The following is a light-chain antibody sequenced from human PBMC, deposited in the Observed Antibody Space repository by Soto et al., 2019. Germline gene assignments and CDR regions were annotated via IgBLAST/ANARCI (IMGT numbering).Light chain of an antibody. J-gene: IGKJ1*01. CDR1: QGIRND. Sequence: AIQMTQSPSSLSASVGDRVTITCRASQGIRNDLSWYQQKPGKAPKLLIYAASSLQSGVPSRFSSSGSVTDFTLTISSLQPEDFATYYCLQDYNYPRTFGQRNTVQSK. V-gene: IGKV1-6*01. CDR3: LQDYNYPRT. CDR2: AAS.